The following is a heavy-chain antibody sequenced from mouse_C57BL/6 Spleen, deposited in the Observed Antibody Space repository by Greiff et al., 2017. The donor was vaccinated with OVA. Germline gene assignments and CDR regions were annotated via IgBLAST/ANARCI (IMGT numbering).Heavy chain of an antibody. D-gene: IGHD1-1*01. CDR2: ISYDGSN. J-gene: IGHJ4*01. V-gene: IGHV3-6*01. CDR1: GYSITSGYY. Sequence: EVQRVESGPGLVKPSQSLSLTCSVPGYSITSGYYWNWIRQFPGNKLEWMGYISYDGSNNYNPSLKNRISITRDTSKNQFFLKLNSVTTEDTATYYCARDRPIYYYGSSYPYAMDYWGQGTSVTVSS. CDR3: ARDRPIYYYGSSYPYAMDY.